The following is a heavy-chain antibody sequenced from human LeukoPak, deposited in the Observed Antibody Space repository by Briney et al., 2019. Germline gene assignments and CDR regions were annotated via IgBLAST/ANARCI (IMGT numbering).Heavy chain of an antibody. Sequence: GGSLRLSCAASGFTFSSYAMHWVRRAPGKGLEYVSAISSNGGSSYYGNSVKGRFTISRDNSKNTLYLQMGSLRAEDMAVYYCARDGSSWDYWGQGTLVTVSS. V-gene: IGHV3-64*01. CDR3: ARDGSSWDY. CDR2: ISSNGGSS. CDR1: GFTFSSYA. J-gene: IGHJ4*02. D-gene: IGHD6-13*01.